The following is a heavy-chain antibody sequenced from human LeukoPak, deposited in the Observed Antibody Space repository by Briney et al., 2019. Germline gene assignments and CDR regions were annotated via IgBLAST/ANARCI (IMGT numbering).Heavy chain of an antibody. V-gene: IGHV1-46*01. J-gene: IGHJ4*02. D-gene: IGHD3-10*01. CDR2: IYPRDGST. CDR3: AREDLRGAVLVY. CDR1: GYTFTSNY. Sequence: ASVKVSCKASGYTFTSNYIHWVRQAPGQGLEWMGMIYPRDGSTSYAQEFQGRVTMTRDTSTSTVYMELSSLRSEDTAVYYCAREDLRGAVLVYWGQGTLVTVSS.